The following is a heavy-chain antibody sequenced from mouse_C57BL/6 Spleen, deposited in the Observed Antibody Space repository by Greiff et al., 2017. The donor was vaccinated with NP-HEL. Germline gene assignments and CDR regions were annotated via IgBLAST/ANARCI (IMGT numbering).Heavy chain of an antibody. CDR3: TRGYYGSGWFAY. CDR2: IDPETGGT. V-gene: IGHV1-15*01. CDR1: GYTFTDYE. D-gene: IGHD1-1*01. J-gene: IGHJ3*01. Sequence: QVQLQQSGAELVRPGASVTLSCKASGYTFTDYEMHWVKQTPVHGLEWIGAIDPETGGTAYNQKFKGKAILTADKSSSTAYMELRSLTSEDSAVYYCTRGYYGSGWFAYWGQGTLVTVSA.